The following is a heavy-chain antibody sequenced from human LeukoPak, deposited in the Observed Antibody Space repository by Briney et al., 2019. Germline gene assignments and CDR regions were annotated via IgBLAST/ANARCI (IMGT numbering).Heavy chain of an antibody. J-gene: IGHJ4*02. Sequence: ASVKVSCMASGYTFTSYAMHWVRQAPGQGLEWMGWITPSGGTNYPQKFQGRVAITRDTSITTAYMDLSRLTSDDTAVYYCARDRYGDGFAHFDYWGQGALVTVSS. CDR1: GYTFTSYA. CDR3: ARDRYGDGFAHFDY. D-gene: IGHD5-24*01. CDR2: ITPSGGT. V-gene: IGHV1-2*02.